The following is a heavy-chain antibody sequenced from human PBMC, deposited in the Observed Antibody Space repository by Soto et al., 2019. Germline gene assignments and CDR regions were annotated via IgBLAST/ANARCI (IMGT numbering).Heavy chain of an antibody. Sequence: EVQLVESGGGLVQPGGSLRLSCAASGFTLDTYWMTWVRQAPGKGLEWLANINEDGSEKFYVDSVKGRFTTSRDNVKNSLYLQMNSLRAEDTAVYYCARGVMGISYESSGFEYWGQGALVTVSS. J-gene: IGHJ4*02. CDR1: GFTLDTYW. D-gene: IGHD3-22*01. CDR3: ARGVMGISYESSGFEY. CDR2: INEDGSEK. V-gene: IGHV3-7*01.